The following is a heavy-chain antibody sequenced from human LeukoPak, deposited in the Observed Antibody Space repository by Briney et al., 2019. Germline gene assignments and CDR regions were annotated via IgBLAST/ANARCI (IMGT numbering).Heavy chain of an antibody. Sequence: GGSLRLSCAASGFTFSSYAMHWVRQAPGKGLEWVAVISYDGSNKYYADSVKGRFTISRDNSKNTLYLQMNSLRAEDTAVYYCARDRTMVRGVITAPFDYWGQGTLVTVSS. CDR1: GFTFSSYA. CDR3: ARDRTMVRGVITAPFDY. D-gene: IGHD3-10*01. J-gene: IGHJ4*02. V-gene: IGHV3-30-3*01. CDR2: ISYDGSNK.